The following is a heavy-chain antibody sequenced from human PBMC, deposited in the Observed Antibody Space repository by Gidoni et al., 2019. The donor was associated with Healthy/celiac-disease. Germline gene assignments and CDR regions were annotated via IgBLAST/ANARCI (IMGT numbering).Heavy chain of an antibody. Sequence: QVQLVQSGAEVKKPGSSVKVSCKASGGTFSSYAISWVRQAPGQGLEWMGGIIPIFGTANYAQKFQGRVTITADESTSTAYMELSSLRSEDTAVYYCATDCTGGVCYLYSGYDRWGQGTLVTVSS. CDR3: ATDCTGGVCYLYSGYDR. J-gene: IGHJ5*02. V-gene: IGHV1-69*01. CDR2: IIPIFGTA. D-gene: IGHD2-8*02. CDR1: GGTFSSYA.